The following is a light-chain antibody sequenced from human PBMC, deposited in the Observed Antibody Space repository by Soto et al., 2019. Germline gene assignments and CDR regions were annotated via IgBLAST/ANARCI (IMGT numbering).Light chain of an antibody. CDR3: AAWDDSLNAVL. CDR2: SNY. J-gene: IGLJ2*01. Sequence: QSVLTQPPSASGTPGQRVTSSCSGSSSNIGSNTVNWYQQFPGTAPKLLIYSNYQRPSGVPDRFSGSKSGTSASLAIGRLQSEDEADYYCAAWDDSLNAVLFGGGTQVTVL. V-gene: IGLV1-44*01. CDR1: SSNIGSNT.